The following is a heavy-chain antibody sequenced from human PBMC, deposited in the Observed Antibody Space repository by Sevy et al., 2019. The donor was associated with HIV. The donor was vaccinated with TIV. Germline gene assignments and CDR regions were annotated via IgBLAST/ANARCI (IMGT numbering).Heavy chain of an antibody. Sequence: GGCLRLSCAASGFTFSSYAMHWVRQAPGKGLEYVSAISSNGGSTYYADSVKGRFTISRDNSKNTLYLQMGSLRAEDMAVYYCARGGVATIINDAFDIWGQGTMVTVSS. CDR3: ARGGVATIINDAFDI. V-gene: IGHV3-64*02. CDR1: GFTFSSYA. D-gene: IGHD5-12*01. CDR2: ISSNGGST. J-gene: IGHJ3*02.